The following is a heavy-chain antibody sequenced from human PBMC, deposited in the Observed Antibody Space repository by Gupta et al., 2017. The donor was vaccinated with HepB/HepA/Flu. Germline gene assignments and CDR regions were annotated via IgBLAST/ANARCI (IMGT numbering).Heavy chain of an antibody. Sequence: QVQLVQSGTEVKESGASVKVSCQAFGYKFIDQYIHWIRQAPGQGLEWMGWINPNTGGTHFADDCQGRVTLTTDTSINTAYMELDSLSSEEKALYYCAIPYTASAMYLYYILDVWGEGTAVTVSA. CDR3: AIPYTASAMYLYYILDV. V-gene: IGHV1-2*02. CDR2: INPNTGGT. J-gene: IGHJ6*04. CDR1: GYKFIDQY. D-gene: IGHD2-2*02.